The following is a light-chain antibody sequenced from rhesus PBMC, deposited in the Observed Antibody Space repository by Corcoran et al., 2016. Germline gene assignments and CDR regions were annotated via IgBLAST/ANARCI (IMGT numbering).Light chain of an antibody. CDR2: KAS. V-gene: IGKV1-22*01. Sequence: DIQMTQSPSSLSTSVGDTVTITCRASQSISSWLAWYQHKPGKAPKLLLYKASSLQSGVPSMFRGSVTGTDLTRTISSLESEDFATYYCQQYSSSPPWTFGQGTKVEIK. J-gene: IGKJ1*01. CDR1: QSISSW. CDR3: QQYSSSPPWT.